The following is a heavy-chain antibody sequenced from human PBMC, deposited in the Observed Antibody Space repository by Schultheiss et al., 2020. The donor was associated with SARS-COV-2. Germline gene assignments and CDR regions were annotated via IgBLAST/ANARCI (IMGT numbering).Heavy chain of an antibody. V-gene: IGHV4-4*07. CDR1: GGSISSYY. CDR3: AKTLNTIFGVVDAFDI. CDR2: IYTSGST. Sequence: SQTLSLTCTVSGGSISSYYWSWIRQPPGKGLEWIGRIYTSGSTNYNPSLKSRVTMSVDTSKNQFSLKLSSVTAADTAVYYCAKTLNTIFGVVDAFDIWGQGTMVTVSS. D-gene: IGHD3-3*01. J-gene: IGHJ3*02.